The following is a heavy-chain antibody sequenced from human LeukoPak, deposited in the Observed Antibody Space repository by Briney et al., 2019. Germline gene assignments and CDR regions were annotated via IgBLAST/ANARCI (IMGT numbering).Heavy chain of an antibody. CDR1: GGSISSSSCY. Sequence: PSETLSLTCTVSGGSISSSSCYRGWIRQPPGKGLEWIGSIFYSGSTYHNPSLKSRVTISVDTSKNQFSLKLASVTAADTAVFYCARHPSYLASCRGGRCYYFDYWGQGTLVTVSS. D-gene: IGHD2-15*01. CDR3: ARHPSYLASCRGGRCYYFDY. J-gene: IGHJ4*02. CDR2: IFYSGST. V-gene: IGHV4-39*01.